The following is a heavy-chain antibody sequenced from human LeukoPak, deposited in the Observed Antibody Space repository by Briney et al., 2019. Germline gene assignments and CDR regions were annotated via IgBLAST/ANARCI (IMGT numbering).Heavy chain of an antibody. V-gene: IGHV4-38-2*01. CDR2: IYHSGST. Sequence: SETLSLTCAVSGYSISSGYYWGWIRQPPGKGLAWIGSIYHSGSTYYNPSLKSRVTISVDTSKNQFSLKLSSVTAADTAVYYCARFRDDCSSTSCYGYFDYWGQGTLVTVSS. J-gene: IGHJ4*02. CDR3: ARFRDDCSSTSCYGYFDY. CDR1: GYSISSGYY. D-gene: IGHD2-2*01.